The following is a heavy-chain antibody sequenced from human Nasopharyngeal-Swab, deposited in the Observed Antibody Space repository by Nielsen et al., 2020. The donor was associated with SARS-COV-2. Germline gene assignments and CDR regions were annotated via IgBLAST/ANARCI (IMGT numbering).Heavy chain of an antibody. D-gene: IGHD6-6*01. Sequence: SVKVSCKAPGGTFSSYAISWVRQAPGQGLEWMGGIIPIFGTANYAQKFQGRVTITADESTSTAYMELSSLRSEDTAVYYCARCLVLGAARYFDYWGQGTLVTVSS. V-gene: IGHV1-69*13. CDR3: ARCLVLGAARYFDY. CDR2: IIPIFGTA. CDR1: GGTFSSYA. J-gene: IGHJ4*02.